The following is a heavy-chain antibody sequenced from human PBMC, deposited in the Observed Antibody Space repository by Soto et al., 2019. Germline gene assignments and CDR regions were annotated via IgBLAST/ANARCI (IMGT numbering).Heavy chain of an antibody. CDR2: TYYRSKWYN. CDR1: GDSVSSNSAA. V-gene: IGHV6-1*01. D-gene: IGHD2-2*01. CDR3: ARDPGCSSTSCYRYNWFDP. J-gene: IGHJ5*02. Sequence: TLSLTCAISGDSVSSNSAAWNWIRQSPSRGLEWLGRTYYRSKWYNDYAVSVKSRITINPDTSKNQFSLQLNSVTPEDTAVYYCARDPGCSSTSCYRYNWFDPWGQGTLVTVSS.